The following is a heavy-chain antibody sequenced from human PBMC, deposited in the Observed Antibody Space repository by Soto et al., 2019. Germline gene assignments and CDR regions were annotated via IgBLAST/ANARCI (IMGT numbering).Heavy chain of an antibody. Sequence: GGSLRLSCAASGFTFSSYDMHWVRQATGKGLEWVSAIGTAGDTYYADSVKGRFTISRDNAKNSLYLQMNSLRAEDTAVYYCARGGGNWNDVGYWGQGTLVTVSS. V-gene: IGHV3-13*04. CDR3: ARGGGNWNDVGY. D-gene: IGHD1-1*01. CDR1: GFTFSSYD. CDR2: IGTAGDT. J-gene: IGHJ4*02.